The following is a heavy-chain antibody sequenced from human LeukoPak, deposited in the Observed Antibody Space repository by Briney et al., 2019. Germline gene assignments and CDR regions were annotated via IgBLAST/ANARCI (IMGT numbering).Heavy chain of an antibody. V-gene: IGHV1-2*02. CDR1: GYTFTGYY. Sequence: ASVKVSCRASGYTFTGYYMHWVRQAPGQGLEWMGWINPNSGGTNYAQKFQGRVTMTRDTSISTAYMELSRLRSEDTAVYYCARGRVGPMVRGVIAYWGQGTLVTVSS. D-gene: IGHD3-10*01. J-gene: IGHJ4*02. CDR3: ARGRVGPMVRGVIAY. CDR2: INPNSGGT.